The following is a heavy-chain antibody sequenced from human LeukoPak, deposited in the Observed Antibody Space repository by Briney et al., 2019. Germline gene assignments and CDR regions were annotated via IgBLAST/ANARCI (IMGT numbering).Heavy chain of an antibody. J-gene: IGHJ4*02. Sequence: GESLKISCKGSGYSFTSYWIGWVRQMPGKGLEWVGIIYPGDSDTRYSPSFQGQVTISADKSISTAYLQWSSLKASDTAMYYCARIRVGPDIVVVPAADYFDYWGQGTLVTVSS. CDR2: IYPGDSDT. CDR3: ARIRVGPDIVVVPAADYFDY. V-gene: IGHV5-51*01. D-gene: IGHD2-2*01. CDR1: GYSFTSYW.